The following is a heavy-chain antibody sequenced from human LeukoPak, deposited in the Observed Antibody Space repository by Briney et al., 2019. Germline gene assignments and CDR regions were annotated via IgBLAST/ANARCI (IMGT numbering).Heavy chain of an antibody. CDR1: GGSISSYC. V-gene: IGHV4-59*01. CDR2: IYYSGST. J-gene: IGHJ4*02. D-gene: IGHD3-22*01. CDR3: AVSSGYSHYDY. Sequence: SETLSLTCIVSGGSISSYCWSWIRQPPGKGLEWIGYIYYSGSTNYNPSLKSRVTISVDTSKNQFSLKLSSVTAADTAVYYCAVSSGYSHYDYWGQGTLVTVSS.